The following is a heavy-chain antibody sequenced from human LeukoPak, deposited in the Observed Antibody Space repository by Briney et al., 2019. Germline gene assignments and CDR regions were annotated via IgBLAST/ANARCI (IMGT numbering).Heavy chain of an antibody. J-gene: IGHJ4*02. Sequence: SETLSLTCTVSGGSISSSSYYWSWIRQPPGKGLEWIGEINHSGSTNYNPSLKSRVTISVDTSKNQFSLKLSSVTAADTAVYYCARSPNLLFDYWGQGTLVTVSS. CDR1: GGSISSSSYY. CDR3: ARSPNLLFDY. V-gene: IGHV4-39*07. CDR2: INHSGST.